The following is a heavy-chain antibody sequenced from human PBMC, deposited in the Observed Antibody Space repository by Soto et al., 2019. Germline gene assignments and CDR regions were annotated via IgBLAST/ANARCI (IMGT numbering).Heavy chain of an antibody. CDR3: ATKEPGGIHDYSDYFDY. CDR1: GGTFSSYA. D-gene: IGHD4-4*01. J-gene: IGHJ4*02. Sequence: QVQLVQSGAEVKKPGSSVKVSCKASGGTFSSYAISWVRQAPGQGLEWMGGIIPIFGTANYAQKFQGRVTITADESTSTAYMELSSLRSEDTAVYYCATKEPGGIHDYSDYFDYWGQGTLVTVSS. V-gene: IGHV1-69*01. CDR2: IIPIFGTA.